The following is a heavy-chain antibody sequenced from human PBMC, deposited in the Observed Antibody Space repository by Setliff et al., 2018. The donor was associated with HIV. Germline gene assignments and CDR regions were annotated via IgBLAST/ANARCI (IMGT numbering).Heavy chain of an antibody. CDR2: SSAYNGNT. D-gene: IGHD6-13*01. CDR1: GYTFTTYG. V-gene: IGHV1-18*01. CDR3: ARDRKISAAGRPYYYYGMDV. J-gene: IGHJ6*02. Sequence: ASVKVSCKASGYTFTTYGINWVRQAPGQGLEWMGWSSAYNGNTNYAQKLQGRVTMTTDTSTSTAYMELRSLRSDDTAVYYCARDRKISAAGRPYYYYGMDVWGQGTTVTVSS.